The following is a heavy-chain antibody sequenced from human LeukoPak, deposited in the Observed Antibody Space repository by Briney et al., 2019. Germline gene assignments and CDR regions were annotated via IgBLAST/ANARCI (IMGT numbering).Heavy chain of an antibody. V-gene: IGHV3-23*01. CDR1: GFSFSSYA. CDR3: AGFSHKGV. CDR2: ISGSGGTT. J-gene: IGHJ6*02. Sequence: GGSLRLSCAASGFSFSSYAMTWVRQAPGKGLEWVSAISGSGGTTYYADSVKGRFTISRDNSKNTLYLQMNSLRAEDTAVYYCAGFSHKGVWGQGTTVTVSS.